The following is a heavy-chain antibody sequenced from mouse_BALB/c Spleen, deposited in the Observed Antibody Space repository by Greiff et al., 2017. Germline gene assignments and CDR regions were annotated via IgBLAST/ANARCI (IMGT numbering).Heavy chain of an antibody. V-gene: IGHV1-54*01. CDR1: GYAFTNYL. CDR3: ARSGVIYYDSPLGY. J-gene: IGHJ2*01. Sequence: QVQLKESGAELVRPGTSVKVSCKASGYAFTNYLIEWVKQRPGQGLEWIGVINPGSGGTNYNEKFKGKATLTADKSSSTAYMQLSSLTSDDSAVYFCARSGVIYYDSPLGYWGQGTTLTVSS. CDR2: INPGSGGT. D-gene: IGHD2-4*01.